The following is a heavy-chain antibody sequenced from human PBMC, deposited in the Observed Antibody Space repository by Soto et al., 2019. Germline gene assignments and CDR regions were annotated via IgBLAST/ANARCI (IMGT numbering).Heavy chain of an antibody. CDR3: ACAYYFDY. CDR2: INHSGST. V-gene: IGHV4-34*01. J-gene: IGHJ4*02. Sequence: KTSETLSLTCAVYGGSFSGYYWSWIRQPPGKGLEWIGEINHSGSTNYNPSLKSRVTISVDTSKNQFSLKLSSVTAADTAVYYCACAYYFDYWGQGTLVTVSS. CDR1: GGSFSGYY.